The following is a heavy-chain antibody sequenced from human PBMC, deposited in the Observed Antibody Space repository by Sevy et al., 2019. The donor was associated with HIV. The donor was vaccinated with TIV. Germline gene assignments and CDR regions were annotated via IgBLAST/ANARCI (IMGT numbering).Heavy chain of an antibody. J-gene: IGHJ3*02. CDR3: AREKGTLTTLSAFDI. D-gene: IGHD4-17*01. CDR2: IYYSGST. V-gene: IGHV4-59*01. CDR1: GGSINSYS. Sequence: SETLSLTCTVSGGSINSYSWNWIRQPPGKGLEWIGYIYYSGSTNYNTSLKSRVTISVDTSKNQFSLKLSSVTAADTAVYYCAREKGTLTTLSAFDIWGHGTMVTVSS.